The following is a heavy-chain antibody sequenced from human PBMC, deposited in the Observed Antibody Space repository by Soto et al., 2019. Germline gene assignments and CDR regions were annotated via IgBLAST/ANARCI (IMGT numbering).Heavy chain of an antibody. V-gene: IGHV4-34*01. D-gene: IGHD5-18*01. Sequence: SETLSLTCAVYGGSFSGYYWTWIRKPPGTGLEWIGEINHSESTNYNPSLKSRVTISADTSKSQFSLKLTSMTAADTAVYFCARVKGYTYGYDPRYYFDYWGQGTLVTVSS. CDR3: ARVKGYTYGYDPRYYFDY. J-gene: IGHJ4*02. CDR2: INHSEST. CDR1: GGSFSGYY.